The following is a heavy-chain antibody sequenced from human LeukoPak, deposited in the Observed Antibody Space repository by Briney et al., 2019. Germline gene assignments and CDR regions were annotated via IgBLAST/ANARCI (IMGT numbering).Heavy chain of an antibody. CDR1: GYTFTSYG. Sequence: ASVKVSCKASGYTFTSYGISWVRQAPGQGLEWMGWISAYNGNTNYVQKLQGRVTMTTDTSTSTAYMELRSLRSDDTPVYYCARMRIVGATGSFDYWGQGTLVTVSS. CDR2: ISAYNGNT. V-gene: IGHV1-18*01. CDR3: ARMRIVGATGSFDY. J-gene: IGHJ4*02. D-gene: IGHD1-26*01.